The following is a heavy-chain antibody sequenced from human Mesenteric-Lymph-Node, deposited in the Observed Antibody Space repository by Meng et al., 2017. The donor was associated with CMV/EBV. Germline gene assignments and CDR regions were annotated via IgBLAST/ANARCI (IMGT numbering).Heavy chain of an antibody. D-gene: IGHD6-19*01. CDR3: ASLSSGWYAFDY. CDR1: GGTFSIYA. CDR2: IIPIFGTA. V-gene: IGHV1-69*05. J-gene: IGHJ4*02. Sequence: SVKVSCKASGGTFSIYAINWVRQAPGQGFEWMGGIIPIFGTANFEQNFRGRVTITTDESTSTAYMELSNLRSEDTGMYYCASLSSGWYAFDYWGQGTLVTVSS.